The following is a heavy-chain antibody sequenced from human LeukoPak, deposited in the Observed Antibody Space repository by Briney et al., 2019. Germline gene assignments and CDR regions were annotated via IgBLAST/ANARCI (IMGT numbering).Heavy chain of an antibody. D-gene: IGHD4/OR15-4a*01. CDR3: ARRAGAYSHPYDY. V-gene: IGHV3-53*01. CDR1: GFTVSSNS. J-gene: IGHJ4*02. CDR2: IYSDNT. Sequence: PGGSLRLSCTVSGFTVSSNSMSWVRQAPGKGLEWVSSIYSDNTHYSDSMKGRFTISRDNSKNTLYLQMNSLRAEDTAVYYCARRAGAYSHPYDYWGQGTLVTVSS.